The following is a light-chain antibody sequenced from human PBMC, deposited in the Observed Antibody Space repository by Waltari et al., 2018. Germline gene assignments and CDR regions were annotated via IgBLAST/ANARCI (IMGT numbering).Light chain of an antibody. CDR3: QQYNSFWT. Sequence: SQMTQSPSTLSASVGDRVTITCRASQDVSVWLAWYQLNTGQAPKLLIYAASSLQSGVPSRFSGSGSGTEFTLTISSLQPDDFATYYCQQYNSFWTFGQGTKVEIK. CDR2: AAS. CDR1: QDVSVW. V-gene: IGKV1-5*01. J-gene: IGKJ1*01.